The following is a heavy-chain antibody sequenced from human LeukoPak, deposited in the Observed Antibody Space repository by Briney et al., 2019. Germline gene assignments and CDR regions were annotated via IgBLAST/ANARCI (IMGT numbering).Heavy chain of an antibody. CDR2: IYYSGST. Sequence: SETLSLTCTVSGGSISSYYWSWIRQPPGKGLEWIGYIYYSGSTNYNPSLKSRVTISVDTSKNQFSLKLSSVTAEDTAVYYCARQTPPYCSSTSCPSVTGDYYGMDVWGQGTTVTVSS. CDR3: ARQTPPYCSSTSCPSVTGDYYGMDV. D-gene: IGHD2-2*01. V-gene: IGHV4-59*01. J-gene: IGHJ6*02. CDR1: GGSISSYY.